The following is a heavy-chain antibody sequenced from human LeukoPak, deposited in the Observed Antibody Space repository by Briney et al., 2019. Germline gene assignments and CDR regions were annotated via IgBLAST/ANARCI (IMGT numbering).Heavy chain of an antibody. CDR3: ARDLIAAGYYDSSGPNFDY. CDR1: GGSFSGYY. Sequence: SETLSLTCAVYGGSFSGYYWSWIRQPPGKGLEWIGEINHSGSTNYNPSLKSRVTISVDTSKNQFSLKLSSVTAADTAVYYCARDLIAAGYYDSSGPNFDYWGQGTLVTVSS. V-gene: IGHV4-34*01. D-gene: IGHD3-22*01. CDR2: INHSGST. J-gene: IGHJ4*02.